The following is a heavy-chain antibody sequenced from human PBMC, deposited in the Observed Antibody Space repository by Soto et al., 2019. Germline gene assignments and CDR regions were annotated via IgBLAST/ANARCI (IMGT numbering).Heavy chain of an antibody. CDR2: IYYSGST. Sequence: PSETLSLTCTVSGGSISSGDYYRSWIRQPPGKGLEWIGYIYYSGSTYYNPSLKSRVTISVDTSKNQFSLKLSSVTAADTAVYYCARGPPTYGDYVGWFDPWGQGTLVTVSS. CDR1: GGSISSGDYY. J-gene: IGHJ5*02. CDR3: ARGPPTYGDYVGWFDP. D-gene: IGHD4-17*01. V-gene: IGHV4-30-4*01.